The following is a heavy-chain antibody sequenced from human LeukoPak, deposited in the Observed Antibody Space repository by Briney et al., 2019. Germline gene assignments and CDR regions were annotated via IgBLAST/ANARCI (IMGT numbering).Heavy chain of an antibody. D-gene: IGHD2-15*01. V-gene: IGHV3-15*01. J-gene: IGHJ3*02. Sequence: GGSLRLSCAASGFTFSNAWMSWVRQAPGKGLEWVGRIKSKTDGGTTDYAAPVKGRFTISRDDSKNTLYLQMNSLKTEDTAVYYCTSGKEGIFGAFDIWGQGTMVTVSS. CDR3: TSGKEGIFGAFDI. CDR1: GFTFSNAW. CDR2: IKSKTDGGTT.